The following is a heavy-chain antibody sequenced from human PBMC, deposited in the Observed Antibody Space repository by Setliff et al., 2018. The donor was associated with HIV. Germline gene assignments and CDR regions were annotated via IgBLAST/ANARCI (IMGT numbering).Heavy chain of an antibody. CDR1: GGSLTNYY. CDR2: IVDSGST. Sequence: PSETLSLTCTLYGGSLTNYYWTWIRQSPEKGLEWIGEIVDSGSTNYSPSLKSRVTISLDTSKNHFSLRLSSATAADTAVYYCARVYYNLWSSYFWEHVQLDPWGQGTRVTVSS. V-gene: IGHV4-34*12. CDR3: ARVYYNLWSSYFWEHVQLDP. J-gene: IGHJ5*02. D-gene: IGHD3-3*01.